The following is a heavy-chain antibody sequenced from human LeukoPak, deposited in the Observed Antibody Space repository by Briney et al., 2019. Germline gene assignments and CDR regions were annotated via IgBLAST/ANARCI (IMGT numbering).Heavy chain of an antibody. Sequence: PGGSLRLSCAASGFTFSSYSMNWVRQAPGKGLEWVSYISSSSSTIYYADSVKGRFTISRDNAKNSLYLQMNSLRAEDTAVYYCAGYSSGWSRYMDVWGKGTTVTVSS. V-gene: IGHV3-48*01. CDR2: ISSSSSTI. CDR1: GFTFSSYS. J-gene: IGHJ6*03. D-gene: IGHD6-19*01. CDR3: AGYSSGWSRYMDV.